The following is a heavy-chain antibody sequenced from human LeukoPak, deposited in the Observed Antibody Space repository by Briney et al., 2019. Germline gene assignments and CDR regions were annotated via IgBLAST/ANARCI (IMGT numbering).Heavy chain of an antibody. CDR2: IKEDGSRR. CDR3: ATHWRGR. J-gene: IGHJ4*02. D-gene: IGHD1-1*01. CDR1: GFSLSGYW. V-gene: IGHV3-7*03. Sequence: QTGGSLRLSCTASGFSLSGYWMSWVRQAPGKGPEWLANIKEDGSRRYYSESVRGRFTISRDNSENSLYLQMNSLRAEDTAVYYCATHWRGRWGQGTLVTVSS.